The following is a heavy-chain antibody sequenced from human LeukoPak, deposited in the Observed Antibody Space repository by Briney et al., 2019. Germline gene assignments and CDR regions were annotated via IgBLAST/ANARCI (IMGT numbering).Heavy chain of an antibody. CDR2: IRSSDSTT. CDR1: GFSFSRYG. D-gene: IGHD3-22*01. J-gene: IGHJ4*02. Sequence: GGSLRLSCAASGFSFSRYGMKWVRQAPGKGLEWLSYIRSSDSTTYYADSVKGRFTISRDNAKNSLYLQMDSLRVEDTAVYYCAAEYYYDSSGYHWGQGTLVTVSS. V-gene: IGHV3-48*04. CDR3: AAEYYYDSSGYH.